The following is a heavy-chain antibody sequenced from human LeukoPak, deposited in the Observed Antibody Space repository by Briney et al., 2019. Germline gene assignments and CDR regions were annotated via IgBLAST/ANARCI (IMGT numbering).Heavy chain of an antibody. J-gene: IGHJ4*02. V-gene: IGHV3-21*01. D-gene: IGHD3-10*01. CDR3: ARDSAPPSRGDYFGY. CDR2: FSSSSSYI. CDR1: EFPFSSNS. Sequence: GGPLRLSCAAPEFPFSSNSINWAPQPQGKGLEWVPSFSSSSSYIYYADSVKGRFTISRDNAKNSLYLQMNSLRAEDTAVYYCARDSAPPSRGDYFGYWGQGTLVTVSS.